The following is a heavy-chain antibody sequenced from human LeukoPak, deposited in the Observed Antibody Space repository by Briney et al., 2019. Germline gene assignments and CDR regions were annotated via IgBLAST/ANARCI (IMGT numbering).Heavy chain of an antibody. D-gene: IGHD1-26*01. J-gene: IGHJ3*02. CDR2: IYYSGST. Sequence: PSETLSLTCTVSGGSISSGGYYWSWIRQHPGKGLEWIGYIYYSGSTNYNPSLKSRVTISVDTSKNQFSLKLSSVTAADTAVYYCARRLGGSYWDAFDIWGQGTMVTVSS. CDR3: ARRLGGSYWDAFDI. V-gene: IGHV4-61*08. CDR1: GGSISSGGYY.